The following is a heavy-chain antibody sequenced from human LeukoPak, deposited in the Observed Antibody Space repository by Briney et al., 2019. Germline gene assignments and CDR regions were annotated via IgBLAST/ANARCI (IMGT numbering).Heavy chain of an antibody. J-gene: IGHJ4*02. CDR2: IYHSGST. Sequence: LETLSLTCAVSGGSISSSNWWSWVRQPPGKGLEWIGEIYHSGSTNYNPSLKSRVTISVDKSKNQFSLKLSSVTAADTAVYYCASAALDYGVDFDYWGQGTLVTVSS. CDR3: ASAALDYGVDFDY. D-gene: IGHD4-17*01. CDR1: GGSISSSNW. V-gene: IGHV4-4*02.